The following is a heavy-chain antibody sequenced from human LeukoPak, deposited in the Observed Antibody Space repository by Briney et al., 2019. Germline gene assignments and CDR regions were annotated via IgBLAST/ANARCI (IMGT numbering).Heavy chain of an antibody. CDR3: ARDSGTTGEVEFDP. CDR2: IYYSGST. J-gene: IGHJ5*02. D-gene: IGHD3-10*01. V-gene: IGHV4-39*07. Sequence: PSETLSLTCTVSGDSVRSSSYFWAWIRQPPGKGLEWIANIYYSGSTYYNPSLKSRVTITLDTSKNQFSLNLTSVTAADTAVYYCARDSGTTGEVEFDPWGQGTLVTVSS. CDR1: GDSVRSSSYF.